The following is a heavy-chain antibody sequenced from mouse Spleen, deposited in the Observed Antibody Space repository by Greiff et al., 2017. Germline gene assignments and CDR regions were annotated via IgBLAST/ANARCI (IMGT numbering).Heavy chain of an antibody. CDR3: ATTGPFAY. V-gene: IGHV2-2*01. CDR2: IWSGGST. Sequence: QVQLQQSGPGLVQPSQSLSITCTVSGFSLTSYGVHWVRQSPGKGLEWLGVIWSGGSTDYNAAFISRLSISKDNSKSQVFFKMNSLQADDTAIYYCATTGPFAYWGQGTLVTVSA. J-gene: IGHJ3*01. CDR1: GFSLTSYG.